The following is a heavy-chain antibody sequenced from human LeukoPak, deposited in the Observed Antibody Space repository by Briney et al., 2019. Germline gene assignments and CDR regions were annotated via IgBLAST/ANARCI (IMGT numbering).Heavy chain of an antibody. J-gene: IGHJ4*02. Sequence: SETLSLTCTVSGGSISSYYWSWIRQAPGKGLEWIGYIYYSGSTNYNPSLKSRVTISVDTSKNQFSLKLSSVTAADTAVYYCARATTATYYYDSSGLGDYWGQGTLATVSS. CDR3: ARATTATYYYDSSGLGDY. CDR1: GGSISSYY. CDR2: IYYSGST. V-gene: IGHV4-59*01. D-gene: IGHD3-22*01.